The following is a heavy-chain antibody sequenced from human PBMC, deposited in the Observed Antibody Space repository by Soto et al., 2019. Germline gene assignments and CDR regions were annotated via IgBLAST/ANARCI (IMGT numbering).Heavy chain of an antibody. J-gene: IGHJ4*02. D-gene: IGHD6-13*01. CDR2: ISSSGSTI. CDR3: ASSSSWYPFHY. V-gene: IGHV3-11*01. Sequence: GGSLRLSCAASGLTFSDYYMSWIRQAPGKGLEWVSYISSSGSTIYYADSVKGRFTISRDNAKNSLYLQMNSLRAEDTAVYYCASSSSWYPFHYWGQGTLVTVSS. CDR1: GLTFSDYY.